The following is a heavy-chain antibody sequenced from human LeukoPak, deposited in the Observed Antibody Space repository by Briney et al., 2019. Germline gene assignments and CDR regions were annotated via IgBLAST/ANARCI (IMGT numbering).Heavy chain of an antibody. CDR2: IWYDGSNE. Sequence: GGSLRLSCAASGFTFSRYGMHWVRQAPGKGLECLTVIWYDGSNENYADFVKGRFTISRDNSKNTLYLQMNSLRAEDTAVYYCVRNTVTDDGFDIWGQGTMVTVSP. V-gene: IGHV3-33*01. CDR3: VRNTVTDDGFDI. D-gene: IGHD4-17*01. J-gene: IGHJ3*02. CDR1: GFTFSRYG.